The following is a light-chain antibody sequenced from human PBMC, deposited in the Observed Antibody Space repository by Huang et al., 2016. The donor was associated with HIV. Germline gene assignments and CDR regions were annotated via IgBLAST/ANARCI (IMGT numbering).Light chain of an antibody. CDR3: QQIDSTLRT. Sequence: DIQMTQFPSSLSASVGDRVTITCRASQSISSYLNGYQQKPGKAPKLLIYAAASLQSGVPSRFSGNGAGTDFTLSISSLQPEDFATYYCQQIDSTLRTFGQGTKLEIK. J-gene: IGKJ2*01. CDR1: QSISSY. V-gene: IGKV1-39*01. CDR2: AAA.